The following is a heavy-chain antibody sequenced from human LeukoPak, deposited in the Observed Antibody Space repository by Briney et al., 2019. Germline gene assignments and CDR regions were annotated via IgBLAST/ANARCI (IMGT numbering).Heavy chain of an antibody. Sequence: SETLSLTGTAFGGSIRSSGSNWGWIRQPQGKGLEGFGSIYYSGSTYYNASLKSRGTISVDTSKNQFSLKLNSVTAADTAVYFCARQVVAVAGTGYFDYWGQGTLVTVSS. D-gene: IGHD6-19*01. J-gene: IGHJ4*02. CDR2: IYYSGST. CDR1: GGSIRSSGSN. CDR3: ARQVVAVAGTGYFDY. V-gene: IGHV4-39*01.